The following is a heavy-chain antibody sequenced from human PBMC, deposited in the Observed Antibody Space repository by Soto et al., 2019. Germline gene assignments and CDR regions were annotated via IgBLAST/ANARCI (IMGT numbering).Heavy chain of an antibody. CDR3: AREPASEMATIGYFDY. J-gene: IGHJ4*02. CDR2: IYYSGST. Sequence: ASETLSLTCTVSGGSISSGGYYWGWIRQHPGKGLEWIGYIYYSGSTYYNPSLKSRVTISVDTSKNQFSLKLSSVTAADTAVYYCAREPASEMATIGYFDYWGQGTLVTVSS. CDR1: GGSISSGGYY. D-gene: IGHD5-12*01. V-gene: IGHV4-31*03.